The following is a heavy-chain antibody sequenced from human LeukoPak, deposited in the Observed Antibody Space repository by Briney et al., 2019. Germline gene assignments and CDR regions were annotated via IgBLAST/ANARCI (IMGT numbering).Heavy chain of an antibody. D-gene: IGHD6-6*01. V-gene: IGHV4-61*02. CDR1: GYSISSGYY. CDR3: ARGYSTSSKGDFDY. CDR2: IYTSEIT. J-gene: IGHJ4*02. Sequence: SETLSLTCAVSGYSISSGYYWSWIRQPAGKGLEWVRRIYTSEITNYNPSLKSRVTMSGDTSKNQFSLKLSSVTAADTAVYYCARGYSTSSKGDFDYWGQGTLVTVSS.